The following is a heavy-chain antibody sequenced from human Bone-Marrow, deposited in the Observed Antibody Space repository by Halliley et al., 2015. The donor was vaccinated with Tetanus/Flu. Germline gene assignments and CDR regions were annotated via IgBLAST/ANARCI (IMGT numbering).Heavy chain of an antibody. D-gene: IGHD3-3*01. V-gene: IGHV3-23*01. Sequence: SVISGSARRTYYADPLKGRFTISRDNSKNTVYLQMNSLRGEDTAVYYCAKGIDFWSGYQVFDYWGQGAQVTVSS. CDR3: AKGIDFWSGYQVFDY. CDR2: ISGSARRT. J-gene: IGHJ4*02.